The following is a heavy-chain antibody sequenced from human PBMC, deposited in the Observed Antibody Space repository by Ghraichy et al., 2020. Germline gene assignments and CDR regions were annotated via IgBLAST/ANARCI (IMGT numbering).Heavy chain of an antibody. CDR1: GFTFSSYA. V-gene: IGHV3-23*01. J-gene: IGHJ4*02. CDR3: AKDDYSNYEGMYYFDY. CDR2: ISGSGGST. Sequence: GSQNISCAASGFTFSSYAMSWVRQAPGKGLEWVSAISGSGGSTYYADSVKGRFTISRDNSKNTLYLQMNSLRAEDTAVYYCAKDDYSNYEGMYYFDYWGQGTLVTVSS. D-gene: IGHD4-11*01.